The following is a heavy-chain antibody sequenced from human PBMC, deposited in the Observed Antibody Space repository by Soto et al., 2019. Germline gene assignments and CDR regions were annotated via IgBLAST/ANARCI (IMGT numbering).Heavy chain of an antibody. J-gene: IGHJ6*02. CDR2: IDPSDSYT. D-gene: IGHD3-3*01. CDR1: GYRFNNYW. Sequence: GESLKISCKGSGYRFNNYWITWVRQMPGKGLEWLARIDPSDSYTNYSPSFEGRVTVSVDKSTSTAYLQWSSLQASDTAIYYCARVSAVEISGVIILAMDVWGQGTTVTVSS. V-gene: IGHV5-10-1*01. CDR3: ARVSAVEISGVIILAMDV.